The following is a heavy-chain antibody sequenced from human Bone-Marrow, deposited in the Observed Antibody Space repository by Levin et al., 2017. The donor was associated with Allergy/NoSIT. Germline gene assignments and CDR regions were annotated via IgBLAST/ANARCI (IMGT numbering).Heavy chain of an antibody. Sequence: SQTLSLTCTVSGGSISSSSYYWGWIRQPPGKGLEWIGSIYYSGSTYYNPSLKSRVTISVDTSKNQFSLKLSSVTAADTAVYYCATLSSSGSFDPWGQGTLVTVSS. CDR3: ATLSSSGSFDP. D-gene: IGHD6-13*01. CDR2: IYYSGST. J-gene: IGHJ5*02. V-gene: IGHV4-39*01. CDR1: GGSISSSSYY.